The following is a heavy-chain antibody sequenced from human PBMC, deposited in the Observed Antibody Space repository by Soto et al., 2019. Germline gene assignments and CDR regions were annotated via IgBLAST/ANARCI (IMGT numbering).Heavy chain of an antibody. CDR1: GFTFNYYP. D-gene: IGHD6-19*01. Sequence: QMQLVESGGGVVQPGASLRLSCAASGFTFNYYPMHWVRQTPGKGLEWVAVISFDGSNKYYADSVKGRFTISRDNSKNRLYLQMNSLRAEDAAVYYCARLPGALVAVLYICPLDGREAMSDVDVWGQGTTVSVSS. V-gene: IGHV3-30-3*01. CDR2: ISFDGSNK. J-gene: IGHJ6*02. CDR3: ARLPGALVAVLYICPLDGREAMSDVDV.